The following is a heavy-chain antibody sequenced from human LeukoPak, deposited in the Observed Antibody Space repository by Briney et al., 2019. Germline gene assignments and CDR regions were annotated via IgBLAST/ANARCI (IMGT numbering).Heavy chain of an antibody. CDR2: IGPAGDT. V-gene: IGHV3-13*04. CDR3: ARLGALVRGVDYYYGMDV. D-gene: IGHD3-10*01. CDR1: GFTFSSYD. Sequence: GGSPRLSCAASGFTFSSYDMHWVRQATGKGLEWVSSIGPAGDTNYPGSVKGRFTISRENAKNSLYLQMNSLRAGDTAVYYCARLGALVRGVDYYYGMDVWGQGTTVTVSS. J-gene: IGHJ6*02.